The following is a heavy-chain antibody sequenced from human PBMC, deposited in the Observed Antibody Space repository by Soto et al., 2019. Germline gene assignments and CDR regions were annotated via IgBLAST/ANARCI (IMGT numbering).Heavy chain of an antibody. Sequence: EVQLLESGGGLVQPGGSLRLSCAASGFTFGNYGMNWVRQAPGKWLEWVSGISGGGGSTYYADSVKGRFTISRDPSKNTVVLEMNGLRAEDTAVYYCAKGFIVVVTVLRPDDGFDVWGQGTLVTVSS. CDR3: AKGFIVVVTVLRPDDGFDV. V-gene: IGHV3-23*01. CDR2: ISGGGGST. D-gene: IGHD2-21*02. CDR1: GFTFGNYG. J-gene: IGHJ3*01.